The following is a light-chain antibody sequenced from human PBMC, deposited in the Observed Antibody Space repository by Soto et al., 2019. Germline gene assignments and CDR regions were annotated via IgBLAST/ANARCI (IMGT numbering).Light chain of an antibody. CDR3: QQYHNWPPRT. CDR1: QSISTN. CDR2: DAS. Sequence: EIVMTQSPATLSVSPGERAALSCRASQSISTNLAWYQQKPGQAPRILISDASNRATGVPARFSGSGSGTDFTLTISSLQSEDFAVYYCQQYHNWPPRTFGQGTKV. V-gene: IGKV3-15*01. J-gene: IGKJ1*01.